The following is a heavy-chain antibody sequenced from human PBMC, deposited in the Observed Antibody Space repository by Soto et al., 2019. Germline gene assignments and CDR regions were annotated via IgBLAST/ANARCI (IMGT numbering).Heavy chain of an antibody. J-gene: IGHJ4*02. CDR3: ARDKAGEDFDY. V-gene: IGHV3-21*01. D-gene: IGHD6-19*01. CDR1: GFTFSSYS. CDR2: ISSSSSYI. Sequence: GGSLRLSCAASGFTFSSYSMNWVRQAPGKGLEWVSSISSSSSYIYYADSVKGRFTISRDNAKNSLYLQMNSLRAEDTAVYYCARDKAGEDFDYWGQGTLVTVSS.